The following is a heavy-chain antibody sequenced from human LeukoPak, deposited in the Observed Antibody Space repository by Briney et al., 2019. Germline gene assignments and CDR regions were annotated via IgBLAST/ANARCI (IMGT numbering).Heavy chain of an antibody. Sequence: GGSLRLSCAASGFTCSSYSMTWVRQAPGMGPEWVSTITGSGGNTYYADSVQGRFLISRDNSKNTLFLQMNTLRVEDTAIYYCARSFGSGSYSTWGQGALVTVSS. CDR3: ARSFGSGSYST. CDR2: ITGSGGNT. D-gene: IGHD3-10*01. J-gene: IGHJ5*02. V-gene: IGHV3-23*01. CDR1: GFTCSSYS.